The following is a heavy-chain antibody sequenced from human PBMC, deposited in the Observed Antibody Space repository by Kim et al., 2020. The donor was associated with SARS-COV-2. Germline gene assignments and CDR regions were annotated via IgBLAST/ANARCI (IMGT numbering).Heavy chain of an antibody. V-gene: IGHV1-58*01. CDR2: IVVGSGNT. Sequence: SVKVSCKASGFTFTSSAVQWVRQARGQRLEWIGWIVVGSGNTNYAQKFQERVTITRDMSTSTAYMELSSLRSEDTAVYYCAAEGGYCSGGSCNRRFDPWGQGTLVTVSS. CDR3: AAEGGYCSGGSCNRRFDP. D-gene: IGHD2-15*01. J-gene: IGHJ5*02. CDR1: GFTFTSSA.